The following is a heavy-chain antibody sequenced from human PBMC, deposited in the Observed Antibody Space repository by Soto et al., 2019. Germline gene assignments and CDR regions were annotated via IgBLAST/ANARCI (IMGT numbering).Heavy chain of an antibody. CDR1: GGSISSYY. CDR3: ARGPYSYDTSGYYYFHYFDY. CDR2: IYYGGST. Sequence: SETLSLTCTVSGGSISSYYWSWIRQPPGKGLEWIGNIYYGGSTNYNPSLESRVTISVDTSKNQFSLKLSSVTAADTAVYYCARGPYSYDTSGYYYFHYFDYWGQGTLVTVSS. V-gene: IGHV4-59*08. J-gene: IGHJ4*02. D-gene: IGHD3-22*01.